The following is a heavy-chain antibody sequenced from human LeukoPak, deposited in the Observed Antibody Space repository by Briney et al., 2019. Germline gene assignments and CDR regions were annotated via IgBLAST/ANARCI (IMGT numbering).Heavy chain of an antibody. J-gene: IGHJ3*01. CDR2: ISRRSGTT. V-gene: IGHV3-9*01. CDR3: AKDMGGRANGAFDV. CDR1: GLTFDNLA. Sequence: GRSLRLSCVVSGLTFDNLAMHWVRQGPGKGLEWVSSISRRSGTTGYAAAVKGRFTISRDNAKNSLYLQMHGLRPEDTALYYCAKDMGGRANGAFDVWGQGTMVTVSS. D-gene: IGHD3-16*01.